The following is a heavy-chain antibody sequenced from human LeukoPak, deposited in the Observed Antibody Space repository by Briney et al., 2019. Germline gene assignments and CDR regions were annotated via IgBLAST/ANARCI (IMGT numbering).Heavy chain of an antibody. V-gene: IGHV3-15*01. CDR3: TTRGWVGFYFDY. D-gene: IGHD3-10*01. J-gene: IGHJ4*02. Sequence: GGSLRLSCVASGCTFSKAWMSWVRPAPGKGLAGVGRIKSKTDGGTTDFAAPVKGRFTISRDDSKNALSLQMNSLKIEDTAVYYCTTRGWVGFYFDYWGQGTLVTVSS. CDR1: GCTFSKAW. CDR2: IKSKTDGGTT.